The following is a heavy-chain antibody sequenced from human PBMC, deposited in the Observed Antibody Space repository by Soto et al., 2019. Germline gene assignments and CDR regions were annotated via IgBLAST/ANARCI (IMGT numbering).Heavy chain of an antibody. CDR2: IWYDGSNK. Sequence: QVQLVEAGGGVVQPGRSLRLSCAAYGFTVSSYGMNWVRQAPGKGLEWVAVIWYDGSNKYYADSVKGRFTISRDNSKNSLYLQMNSLRAEDTAVYYCARASLNIVDADYWGQGTLVTVSS. CDR1: GFTVSSYG. J-gene: IGHJ4*02. D-gene: IGHD5-12*01. CDR3: ARASLNIVDADY. V-gene: IGHV3-33*01.